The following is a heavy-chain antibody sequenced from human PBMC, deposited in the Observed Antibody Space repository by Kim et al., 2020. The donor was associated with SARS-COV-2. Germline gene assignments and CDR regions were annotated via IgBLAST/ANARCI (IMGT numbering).Heavy chain of an antibody. CDR2: ISGSGGST. Sequence: GGSLRLSCAASGFTFSSYAMSWVRQAPGKGLEWVSAISGSGGSTYYADSVKGRFTISRDNSKNTLYLQMNSLRAEDTAVYYCAKNIVVVVAAINYFDYWGQGTLVTVSS. D-gene: IGHD2-15*01. J-gene: IGHJ4*02. CDR1: GFTFSSYA. CDR3: AKNIVVVVAAINYFDY. V-gene: IGHV3-23*01.